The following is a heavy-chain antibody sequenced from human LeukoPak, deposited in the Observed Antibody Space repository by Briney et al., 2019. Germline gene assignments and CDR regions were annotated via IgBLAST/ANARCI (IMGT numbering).Heavy chain of an antibody. CDR3: ARQGSGDQKETDH. CDR1: GFSFSSYG. Sequence: GGSLRLPCAASGFSFSSYGMNWVRQAPGKGLEWVAVIWYDGSNEYYADSVKGRFTISRDNAKNTLYLEMNCPRVEDTAVYYCARQGSGDQKETDHWGQGTLVTVSS. D-gene: IGHD7-27*01. CDR2: IWYDGSNE. V-gene: IGHV3-33*01. J-gene: IGHJ4*02.